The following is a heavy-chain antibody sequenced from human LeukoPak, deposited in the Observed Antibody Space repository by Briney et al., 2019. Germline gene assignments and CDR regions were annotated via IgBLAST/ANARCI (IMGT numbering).Heavy chain of an antibody. CDR2: IYPGDSDT. Sequence: GESLKIYCKGSGYSFTSYWIGWVRQIPGKGLEWLGIIYPGDSDTRYSSSFQGQVTISADKSISTAYLQWSSLKASDTAMYYCARRRSVTANAGTSFDYWGQGTLVTVSS. J-gene: IGHJ4*02. CDR3: ARRRSVTANAGTSFDY. D-gene: IGHD2-21*02. V-gene: IGHV5-51*01. CDR1: GYSFTSYW.